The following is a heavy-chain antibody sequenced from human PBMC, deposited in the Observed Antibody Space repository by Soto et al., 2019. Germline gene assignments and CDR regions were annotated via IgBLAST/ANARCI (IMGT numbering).Heavy chain of an antibody. CDR2: IHYSGRT. Sequence: QVQLQESGPGLVKPSETLSLTCSVSNGSISGFYWTWIRQPPGKILEWIGYIHYSGRTDYNPSLTRRATMSVDTSKNQFSLNPMSITAAGTGVYYCVRVGVGIGNHFDSWGRGTLVTVSS. J-gene: IGHJ4*02. V-gene: IGHV4-59*12. CDR1: NGSISGFY. D-gene: IGHD1-26*01. CDR3: VRVGVGIGNHFDS.